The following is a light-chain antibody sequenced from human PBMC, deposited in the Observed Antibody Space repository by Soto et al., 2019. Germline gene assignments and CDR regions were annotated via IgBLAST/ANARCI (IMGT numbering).Light chain of an antibody. CDR2: GAS. CDR1: QSVSRSY. CDR3: QQYGSSPPWT. V-gene: IGKV3-20*01. Sequence: EIVLTQSPGTLSLSPGERATLSCRASQSVSRSYLAWYQQKPGQAPGLLIYGASSRATGIPDRFSGSGSGTDVTLTISRLEPEDFAVYYCQQYGSSPPWTFGQGTKVEIK. J-gene: IGKJ1*01.